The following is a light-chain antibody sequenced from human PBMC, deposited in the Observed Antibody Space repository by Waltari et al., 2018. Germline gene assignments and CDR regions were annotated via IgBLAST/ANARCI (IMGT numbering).Light chain of an antibody. CDR3: QQYNDWPRT. CDR2: GAS. V-gene: IGKV3-15*01. CDR1: QSVSNT. J-gene: IGKJ4*01. Sequence: EVVMTQSPATLSVSPGERATLSCRASQSVSNTLAWYQQKPGQAPRLLIYGASTRATGIPASFSGSGSGTEFTLTISSLQSEDFAIYYCQQYNDWPRTFGGGTKVEIK.